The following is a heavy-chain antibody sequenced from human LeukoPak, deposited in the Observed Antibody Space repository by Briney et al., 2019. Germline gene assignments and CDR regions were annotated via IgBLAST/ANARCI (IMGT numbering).Heavy chain of an antibody. CDR1: GGSISSSNW. D-gene: IGHD3-16*01. Sequence: SGTLSLTCAVSGGSISSSNWWNWVRQPPGKGLEWVGEIYHTGSTKYNPSLKSRVTISVDTSKNQFSLKLSSVTAADTAVYYCAREGGVGQPGDFDYWGQGTLVAVSS. J-gene: IGHJ4*02. CDR2: IYHTGST. CDR3: AREGGVGQPGDFDY. V-gene: IGHV4-4*02.